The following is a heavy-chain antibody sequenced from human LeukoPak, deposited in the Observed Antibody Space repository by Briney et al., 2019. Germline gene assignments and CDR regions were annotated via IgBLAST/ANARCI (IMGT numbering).Heavy chain of an antibody. V-gene: IGHV4-59*01. CDR2: IFYSGST. CDR3: AREDYSGGNNWFDF. D-gene: IGHD1-26*01. Sequence: SETLSLTCTVSGGSINNYYWSWIRQPPGKGLEWIGSIFYSGSTNYNPSPKSRVIISVDTSNNQFSLKLSSVTAADTAVYYCAREDYSGGNNWFDFWGQGTLVTVSS. J-gene: IGHJ5*01. CDR1: GGSINNYY.